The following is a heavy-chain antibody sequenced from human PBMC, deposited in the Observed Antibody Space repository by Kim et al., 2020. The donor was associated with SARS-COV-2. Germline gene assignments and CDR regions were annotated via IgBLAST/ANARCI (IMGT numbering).Heavy chain of an antibody. CDR2: IYHSGST. CDR3: AGIRPSDDYGDYGGDY. D-gene: IGHD4-17*01. V-gene: IGHV4-4*02. Sequence: SETLSLTCAVSGGSISSSNWWSWVRQPPGKGLEWIGEIYHSGSTNYNPSLKSRVTISVDKSKNQFSLKLSSVTAADTAVYYCAGIRPSDDYGDYGGDYWGQGTLVTVSS. J-gene: IGHJ4*02. CDR1: GGSISSSNW.